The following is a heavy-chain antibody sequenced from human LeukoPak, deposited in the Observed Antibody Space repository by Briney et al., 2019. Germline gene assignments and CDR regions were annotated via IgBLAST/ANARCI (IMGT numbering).Heavy chain of an antibody. Sequence: SQTLSLTCTVSGGSISSGSYYWSWIRQPAGKGLEWIGRIYTSGSTNYNPSLKSRVTMSMDPSKKQFSLKLSSVTAADTAIYYCARGKRWYADYAYWGQGILVTVSS. D-gene: IGHD6-13*01. V-gene: IGHV4-61*02. CDR2: IYTSGST. CDR3: ARGKRWYADYAY. CDR1: GGSISSGSYY. J-gene: IGHJ4*02.